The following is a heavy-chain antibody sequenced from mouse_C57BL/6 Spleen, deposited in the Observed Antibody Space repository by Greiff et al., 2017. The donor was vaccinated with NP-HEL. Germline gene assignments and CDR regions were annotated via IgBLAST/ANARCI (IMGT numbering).Heavy chain of an antibody. V-gene: IGHV5-4*03. CDR2: ISDGGSYT. CDR3: AREREFAY. Sequence: DVKLVESGGGLVKPGGSLKLSCAASGFTFSSYAMSWVRQTPEKRLEWVATISDGGSYTYYPDNVKGRFTISRDNAKNNLYLQMSHLKSEDTAMYYCAREREFAYWGQGTLVTVSA. CDR1: GFTFSSYA. J-gene: IGHJ3*01.